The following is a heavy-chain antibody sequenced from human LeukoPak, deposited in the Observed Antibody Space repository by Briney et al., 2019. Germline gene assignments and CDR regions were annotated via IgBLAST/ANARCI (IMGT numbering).Heavy chain of an antibody. CDR2: IKQDGSEK. J-gene: IGHJ4*02. V-gene: IGHV3-7*01. CDR3: ASGLGYSYGCDFDY. CDR1: GFTFSSYW. D-gene: IGHD5-18*01. Sequence: GGSLRLSCAASGFTFSSYWMSWVRQAPGKGLEWVANIKQDGSEKYYVDSVKGRFTISRDNANNSLYLQMNSLRAEDTAVYYCASGLGYSYGCDFDYWGQGTLVTVSS.